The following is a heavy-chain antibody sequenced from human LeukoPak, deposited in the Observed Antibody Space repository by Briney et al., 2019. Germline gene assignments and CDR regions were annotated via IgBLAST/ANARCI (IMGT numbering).Heavy chain of an antibody. CDR3: ATDCSSTSCFDY. D-gene: IGHD2-2*01. CDR1: GFTFSSYA. Sequence: GGSLRLSCAASGFTFSSYAMSWVRQAPGKRLEWVSAISGSGGSTYYADSVKGRFTISRDNSKNTLYLQMNSLRAEDTAVYYCATDCSSTSCFDYWGQGTLVTVSS. J-gene: IGHJ4*02. CDR2: ISGSGGST. V-gene: IGHV3-23*01.